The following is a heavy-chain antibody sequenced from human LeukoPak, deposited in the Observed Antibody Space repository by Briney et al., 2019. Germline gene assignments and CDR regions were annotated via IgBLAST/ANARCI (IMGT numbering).Heavy chain of an antibody. CDR1: GFTVSTNC. V-gene: IGHV3-53*04. D-gene: IGHD5-18*01. Sequence: GGSLRLSCAASGFTVSTNCMTWVRQAPGKGLEWVSTIYSGGTTYYADSVMGRFTISRHNSRNTLYIQMNSLRAEDTAVYYCARVDTVMAYYFDLWGQGTLVTVSS. J-gene: IGHJ4*02. CDR3: ARVDTVMAYYFDL. CDR2: IYSGGTT.